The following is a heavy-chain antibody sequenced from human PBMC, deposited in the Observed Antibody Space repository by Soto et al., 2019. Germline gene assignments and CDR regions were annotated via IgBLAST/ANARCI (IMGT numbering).Heavy chain of an antibody. CDR1: GFTFSDYY. CDR3: ARDLDTAMVRVYYYYNGMDV. V-gene: IGHV3-11*01. J-gene: IGHJ6*02. D-gene: IGHD5-18*01. CDR2: ISSSGTTI. Sequence: QVQLVESGGGLVKSGGSLRLSCAASGFTFSDYYMTWIRQAPGKGLEWVSDISSSGTTIYYADSVKGRFTISRDNAKNSVYLQMNSLRAEDTAVYYCARDLDTAMVRVYYYYNGMDVWGQGTTVTVSS.